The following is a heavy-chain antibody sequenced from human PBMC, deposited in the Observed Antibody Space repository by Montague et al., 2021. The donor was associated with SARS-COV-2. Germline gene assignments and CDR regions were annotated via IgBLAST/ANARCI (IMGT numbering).Heavy chain of an antibody. CDR1: GFIFSSSE. CDR3: ARDRDWDDWCGMDV. Sequence: SLRLSCASSGFIFSSSEMNWVRQAPVKGLEWISYLSISSGGSTXXXPXXXKVRCTISRDNAKNSLYLHMNSPRDEDTAIYYCARDRDWDDWCGMDVWGQGTTVTVSS. CDR2: LSISSGGSTX. J-gene: IGHJ6*02. V-gene: IGHV3-48*03. D-gene: IGHD2-21*01.